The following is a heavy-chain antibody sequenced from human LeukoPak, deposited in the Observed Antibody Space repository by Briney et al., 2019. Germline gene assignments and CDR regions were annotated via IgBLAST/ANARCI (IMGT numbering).Heavy chain of an antibody. J-gene: IGHJ4*02. Sequence: GGSLRLSCAASGCTVSSNYMSWVRQTPGKGLEMVSVIYSGGSTYYAYSVKGRFTISRDNSKNTLYLQMNSLRAEDTAVYYCARVPYGGSNFYFDYWVQGTLVTVSS. V-gene: IGHV3-53*01. CDR1: GCTVSSNY. D-gene: IGHD5-12*01. CDR2: IYSGGST. CDR3: ARVPYGGSNFYFDY.